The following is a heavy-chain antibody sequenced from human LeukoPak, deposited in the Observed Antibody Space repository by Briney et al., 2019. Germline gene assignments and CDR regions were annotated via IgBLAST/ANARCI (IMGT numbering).Heavy chain of an antibody. CDR2: IIPIFGTA. CDR1: GGTFSSYA. CDR3: AGGKLRYFEWLLRWFDP. D-gene: IGHD3-9*01. V-gene: IGHV1-69*01. Sequence: GASVKVSCKASGGTFSSYAISWVRQAPGQGLEWMGGIIPIFGTANYAQKFQGRVTITADESTSTAYMELSSLRSEDTAVYYCAGGKLRYFEWLLRWFDPWGQGTLVTVSS. J-gene: IGHJ5*02.